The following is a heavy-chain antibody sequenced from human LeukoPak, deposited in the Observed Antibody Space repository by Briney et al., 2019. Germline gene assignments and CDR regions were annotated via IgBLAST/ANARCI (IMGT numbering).Heavy chain of an antibody. J-gene: IGHJ3*02. CDR3: ARTIVRTGEAFDI. D-gene: IGHD3-10*02. V-gene: IGHV4-38-2*02. CDR1: GYSISSGYY. CDR2: IYHSGST. Sequence: SETLSLTCTVSGYSISSGYYWGWIRQPPRKGLEWIGSIYHSGSTYYNPSLKSRVTISVDTSKNQFSLKLSSVTAADTAVYYCARTIVRTGEAFDIWGQGTMVTVSS.